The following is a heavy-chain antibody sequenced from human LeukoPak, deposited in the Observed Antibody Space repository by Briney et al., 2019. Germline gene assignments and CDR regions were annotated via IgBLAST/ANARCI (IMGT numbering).Heavy chain of an antibody. Sequence: GGSLRLSCAASGFTVSSNYMSWVRQAPGKGLEWVSVIYSGGSTYYADSVKGRFTISRDNSKNTLYLQMNSLRAEDTAVYYCASKMVRGDQDYYYYGMDVWGQGTTVTVSS. CDR1: GFTVSSNY. D-gene: IGHD3-10*01. CDR2: IYSGGST. J-gene: IGHJ6*02. CDR3: ASKMVRGDQDYYYYGMDV. V-gene: IGHV3-53*01.